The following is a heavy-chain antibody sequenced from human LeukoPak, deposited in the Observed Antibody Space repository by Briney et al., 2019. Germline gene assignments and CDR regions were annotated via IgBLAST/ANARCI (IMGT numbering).Heavy chain of an antibody. D-gene: IGHD3-22*01. CDR1: GYTFTSYY. J-gene: IGHJ4*02. V-gene: IGHV1-46*01. CDR3: ARDFSPYYDSSGYYPDY. CDR2: INPSGGST. Sequence: GASVKVSCKASGYTFTSYYMHWVRQAPGQGLEWMGLINPSGGSTSYAQKFQGRVTMTRDTSTSTVYMELSSLRSEDTAVYYCARDFSPYYDSSGYYPDYWGQGTLVTVSS.